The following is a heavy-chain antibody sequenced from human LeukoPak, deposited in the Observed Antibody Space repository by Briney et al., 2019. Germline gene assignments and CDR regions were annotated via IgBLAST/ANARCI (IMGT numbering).Heavy chain of an antibody. D-gene: IGHD6-19*01. V-gene: IGHV3-30*02. CDR2: MRNDGSDK. Sequence: GGSLRLSCAASGFTFSTYGMHWVRQAPGKGLEWVAFMRNDGSDKYYADSVKGRFTISRDNSKNTLYLQINSMKTEDKAIYYCAKSAIAVGGSHFDYWGQGNLVTVSS. CDR3: AKSAIAVGGSHFDY. J-gene: IGHJ4*02. CDR1: GFTFSTYG.